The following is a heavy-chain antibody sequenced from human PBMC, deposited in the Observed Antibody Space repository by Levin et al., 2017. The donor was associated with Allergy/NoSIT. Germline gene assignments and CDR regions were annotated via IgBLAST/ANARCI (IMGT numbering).Heavy chain of an antibody. V-gene: IGHV3-30*04. Sequence: GGSLRLSCGASGVTFGHPIIHWVRQAPGKGLEWVSAISDDGNSKYHADSVKGRFLISRDNSQNTVFLQINSLRVEDTAVYYCARGTYSSGRCDVFDIWGQGTQVTVSS. CDR3: ARGTYSSGRCDVFDI. D-gene: IGHD3-22*01. J-gene: IGHJ3*02. CDR2: ISDDGNSK. CDR1: GVTFGHPI.